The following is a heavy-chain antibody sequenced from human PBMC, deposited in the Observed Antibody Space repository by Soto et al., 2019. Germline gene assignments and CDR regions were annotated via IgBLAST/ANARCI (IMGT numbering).Heavy chain of an antibody. V-gene: IGHV5-10-1*01. CDR3: ARLGSSDWPDDH. CDR2: IDPSSDSYT. Sequence: GESLKISCKASGYIFTNYWISWVRQMPGKGLEWMGGIDPSSDSYTNYSPSFQGHVTISADKSVTTVYLQWSSLKPSDTATYFCARLGSSDWPDDHWGQGTLVTVSS. CDR1: GYIFTNYW. D-gene: IGHD6-25*01. J-gene: IGHJ4*01.